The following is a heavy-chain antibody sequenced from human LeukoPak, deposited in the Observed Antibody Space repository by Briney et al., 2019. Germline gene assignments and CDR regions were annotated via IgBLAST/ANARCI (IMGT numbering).Heavy chain of an antibody. Sequence: SETLSLTCAVYGGSFSGYYWSWIRQPPGKGLEWIGEINHSGSTNYNPSLKSRVTISVDTSKNQLSLKLSSVTAADTAVYYCARLMTTVTTFDPWGQGILVTVSS. CDR1: GGSFSGYY. V-gene: IGHV4-34*01. J-gene: IGHJ5*02. CDR3: ARLMTTVTTFDP. CDR2: INHSGST. D-gene: IGHD4-17*01.